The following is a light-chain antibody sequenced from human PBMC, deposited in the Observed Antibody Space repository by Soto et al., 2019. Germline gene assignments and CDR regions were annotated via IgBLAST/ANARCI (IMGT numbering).Light chain of an antibody. CDR2: DVS. CDR3: CSYTTSSTRV. Sequence: QSVLTQPASVSGSPGQSITISCTGTSSDIGAYNFVSWYQQHPGKAPKLMIYDVSNWPSGVSNRFSGSKSGNTASLTISGLQADDEADYYCCSYTTSSTRVFGGGTKLTVL. CDR1: SSDIGAYNF. V-gene: IGLV2-14*03. J-gene: IGLJ2*01.